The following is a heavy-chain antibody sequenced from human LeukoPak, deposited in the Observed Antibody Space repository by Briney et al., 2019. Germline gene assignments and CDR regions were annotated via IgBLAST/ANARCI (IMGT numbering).Heavy chain of an antibody. CDR3: ARRRKVPAPRAGDAFDI. CDR1: GDSISDHY. V-gene: IGHV4-59*08. CDR2: IYYSGST. Sequence: PSETLSLTCTVSGDSISDHYWNWIRQPPGKGLEWIGYIYYSGSTNYSPSLKSRVTISVDTSKNQFSLKLSSVTAADTAIYYCARRRKVPAPRAGDAFDIWGQGTMVTVSS. J-gene: IGHJ3*02. D-gene: IGHD2-21*02.